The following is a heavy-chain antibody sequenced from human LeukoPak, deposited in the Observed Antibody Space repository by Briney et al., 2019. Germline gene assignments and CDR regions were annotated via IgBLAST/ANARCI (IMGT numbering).Heavy chain of an antibody. CDR1: GGSISSYY. Sequence: SETLSLTCTVSGGSISSYYWSWILQPPGKGLEWIGYIYYSGSTNYNPSLKSRVTISVDTSKNQFSLKLSSVTAADTAVYYCARWATMVRAHFDYWGQGTLVTVSS. J-gene: IGHJ4*02. V-gene: IGHV4-59*01. D-gene: IGHD3-10*01. CDR3: ARWATMVRAHFDY. CDR2: IYYSGST.